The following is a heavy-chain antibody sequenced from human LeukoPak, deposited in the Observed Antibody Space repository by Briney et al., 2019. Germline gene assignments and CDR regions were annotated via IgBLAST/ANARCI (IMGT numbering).Heavy chain of an antibody. V-gene: IGHV4-30-4*01. J-gene: IGHJ3*01. Sequence: SETLSLTCTVSGGSISSGDYYWSWIRQPPGKGLEWIGYIYYSGSTYYNPSLKSRVTISVDTSKNQFSLKLSSVTAADTAVYYCARDRVYYDSSGYVPLLTPGRVWGQGTMVTVS. D-gene: IGHD3-22*01. CDR2: IYYSGST. CDR1: GGSISSGDYY. CDR3: ARDRVYYDSSGYVPLLTPGRV.